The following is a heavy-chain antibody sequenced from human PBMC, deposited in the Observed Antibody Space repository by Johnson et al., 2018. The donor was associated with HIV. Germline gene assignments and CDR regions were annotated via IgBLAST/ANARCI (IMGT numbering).Heavy chain of an antibody. CDR2: ISGSDAST. D-gene: IGHD5-18*01. CDR1: GFTFDDYT. V-gene: IGHV3-23*04. J-gene: IGHJ3*02. CDR3: AKGPNPPGIQPWGWNAVDI. Sequence: VQLVESGGVVVQPGGSLRLSCAASGFTFDDYTMHWVRQAPGKGLEWVSTISGSDASTYYADSVKGRFTISRDNSKNTLYLQMNSRRAEDTAVNYCAKGPNPPGIQPWGWNAVDIWGRGTKVTVSS.